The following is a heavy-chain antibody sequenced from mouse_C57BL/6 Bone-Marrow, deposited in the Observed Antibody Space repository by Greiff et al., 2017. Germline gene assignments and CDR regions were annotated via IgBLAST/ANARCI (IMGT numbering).Heavy chain of an antibody. Sequence: EVQLQQSGPELVKPGASVKISCKASGYSFTDYNMNWVKQSNGKSLEWIGVINPNYGTTSYNQKFKGKATLTVDQSSSTSYMKLNSLTSEDSAVYYSARGYDYDYAMDYWGQGTSVTVSS. CDR2: INPNYGTT. V-gene: IGHV1-39*01. CDR3: ARGYDYDYAMDY. CDR1: GYSFTDYN. D-gene: IGHD2-4*01. J-gene: IGHJ4*01.